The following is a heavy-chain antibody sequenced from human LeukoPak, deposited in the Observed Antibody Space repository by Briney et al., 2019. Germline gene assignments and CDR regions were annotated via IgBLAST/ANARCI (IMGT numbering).Heavy chain of an antibody. CDR2: ISGSGGGT. D-gene: IGHD3-3*01. V-gene: IGHV3-23*01. CDR3: ARDHYDFWSGYYSGGQHFDY. J-gene: IGHJ4*02. CDR1: GFNFSTFA. Sequence: GGSLRLSCAASGFNFSTFAMNWVRQAPGKGLEWVSGISGSGGGTYYADSVKGRFTISRDNAKNSLYLQMNSLRAEDTAVYYCARDHYDFWSGYYSGGQHFDYWGQGTLVTVSS.